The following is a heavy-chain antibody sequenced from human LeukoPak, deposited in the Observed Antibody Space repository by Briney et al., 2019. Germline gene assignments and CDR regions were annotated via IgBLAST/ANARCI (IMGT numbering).Heavy chain of an antibody. CDR2: IRYDGSNK. V-gene: IGHV3-30*02. CDR3: AKDQAYYDFWSGLDY. Sequence: GGSLRLSCAASGFTFSSYWMSWVRQAPGKGLEWVAFIRYDGSNKYYADSVKGRFTISRDNSKNTLYLQMNSLRAEDTAVYYCAKDQAYYDFWSGLDYWGQGTLVTVSS. D-gene: IGHD3-3*01. J-gene: IGHJ4*02. CDR1: GFTFSSYW.